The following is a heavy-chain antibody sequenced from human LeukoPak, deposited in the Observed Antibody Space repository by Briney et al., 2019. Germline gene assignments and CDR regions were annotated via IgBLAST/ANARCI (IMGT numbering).Heavy chain of an antibody. CDR1: GFSFSSHG. J-gene: IGHJ4*02. CDR2: IIGGAGST. CDR3: ARGNYFLGQSGDYYFDY. Sequence: GGSLRLSCAASGFSFSSHGMSWVRQAPGKGLEWVSGIIGGAGSTYYADSVKGRFTISGDNSKNTLFLQMNSLRAEDTAVYYCARGNYFLGQSGDYYFDYWGQGTLVTVSS. D-gene: IGHD1-7*01. V-gene: IGHV3-23*01.